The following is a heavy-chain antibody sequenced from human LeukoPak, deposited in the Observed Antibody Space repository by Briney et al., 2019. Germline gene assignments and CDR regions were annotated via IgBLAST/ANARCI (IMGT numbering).Heavy chain of an antibody. CDR1: GYTFTSYG. CDR3: ARDSSLIAAAGPNWFDP. Sequence: ASVKVSCKASGYTFTSYGISWVRQAPGQGLEWMGWISAYNGSTNYAQKLQGRVTMTTDTSTSTAYMELRSLRSDDTAVYYCARDSSLIAAAGPNWFDPWGQGTLVTVSS. V-gene: IGHV1-18*01. D-gene: IGHD6-13*01. J-gene: IGHJ5*02. CDR2: ISAYNGST.